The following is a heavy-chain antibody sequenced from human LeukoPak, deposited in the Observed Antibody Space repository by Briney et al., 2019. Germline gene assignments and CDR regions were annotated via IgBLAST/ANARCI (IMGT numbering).Heavy chain of an antibody. Sequence: PSGTLSLTCTVSGGSISSGTYYWSWIRQPAGKGLEWIGRFYTSGSTNYNPSLKSRVTISVDTSKNQFSLKLSSVTAADTAVYYCARGRDGYNFLNRGEYYCFDYWGQGTLVTVSS. D-gene: IGHD5-24*01. CDR2: FYTSGST. V-gene: IGHV4-61*02. CDR1: GGSISSGTYY. J-gene: IGHJ4*02. CDR3: ARGRDGYNFLNRGEYYCFDY.